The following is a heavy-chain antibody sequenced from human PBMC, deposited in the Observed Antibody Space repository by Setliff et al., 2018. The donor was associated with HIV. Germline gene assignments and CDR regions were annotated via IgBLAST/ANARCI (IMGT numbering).Heavy chain of an antibody. CDR1: GGSISSSNW. Sequence: SETLSLTCAVSGGSISSSNWWSWVRQPPGKGLEWIGEIYHSGSTNYNPSLKSRVTISVDTSNNQFSLKLSSVTAADTAVYYCARHLRTYGSYYYYYGMDVWGQGTTVTVSS. CDR2: IYHSGST. J-gene: IGHJ6*02. CDR3: ARHLRTYGSYYYYYGMDV. D-gene: IGHD3-3*02. V-gene: IGHV4-4*02.